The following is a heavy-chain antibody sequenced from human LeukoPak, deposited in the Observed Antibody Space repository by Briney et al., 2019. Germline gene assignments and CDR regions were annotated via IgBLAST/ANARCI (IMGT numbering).Heavy chain of an antibody. CDR3: ARDGTGSGSYDY. CDR1: GFTFSSYG. D-gene: IGHD1-26*01. J-gene: IGHJ4*02. Sequence: GGSLRLSCAASGFTFSSYGMHWVRQAPGKGLEWVAVIWYDGSNKYCADSVKGRFTISRDNSKNTLYLQMNSLRAEDTAVYYCARDGTGSGSYDYWGQGTLVTVSS. CDR2: IWYDGSNK. V-gene: IGHV3-33*01.